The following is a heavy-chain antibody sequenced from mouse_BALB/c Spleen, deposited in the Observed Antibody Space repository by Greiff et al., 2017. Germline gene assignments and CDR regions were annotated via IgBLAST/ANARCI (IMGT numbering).Heavy chain of an antibody. J-gene: IGHJ3*01. V-gene: IGHV5-17*02. CDR1: GFTFSSFG. D-gene: IGHD1-2*01. Sequence: EVKLMESGGGLVQPGGSRKLSCAASGFTFSSFGMHWVRQAPEKGLEWVAYISSGSSTIYYADTVKGRFTISRDNPKNTLFLQMTSLRSEDTAMYYCARGTTAPWCAYWGQGTLVTVSA. CDR2: ISSGSSTI. CDR3: ARGTTAPWCAY.